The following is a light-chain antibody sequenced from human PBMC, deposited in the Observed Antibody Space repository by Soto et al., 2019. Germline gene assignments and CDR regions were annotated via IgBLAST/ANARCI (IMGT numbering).Light chain of an antibody. V-gene: IGLV2-14*01. CDR1: SSDVGAYNY. CDR2: EVT. CDR3: SSKRDSSTIFV. J-gene: IGLJ1*01. Sequence: QSVLTQPASVSGSPGQSITISCTGTSSDVGAYNYVSWYQHHPGKVPKLLIYEVTNRPSGVSDRFSGSKSGNTASLTISGLQAEDEADYYCSSKRDSSTIFVFGNGTKLTV.